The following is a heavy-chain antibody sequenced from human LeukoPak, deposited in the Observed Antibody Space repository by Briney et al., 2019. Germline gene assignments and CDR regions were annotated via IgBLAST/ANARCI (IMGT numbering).Heavy chain of an antibody. CDR3: AKDTAMVTVYYYYYYMDV. Sequence: ASVKVSCKASGYTFTGYYMHWVRQAPGQGLEWMGWINPNSGGTNYAQKFQGRVTMTRDTSISTAYMELSRLRSDDTAVYYCAKDTAMVTVYYYYYYMDVWGKGTTVTVSS. J-gene: IGHJ6*03. D-gene: IGHD5-18*01. CDR2: INPNSGGT. CDR1: GYTFTGYY. V-gene: IGHV1-2*02.